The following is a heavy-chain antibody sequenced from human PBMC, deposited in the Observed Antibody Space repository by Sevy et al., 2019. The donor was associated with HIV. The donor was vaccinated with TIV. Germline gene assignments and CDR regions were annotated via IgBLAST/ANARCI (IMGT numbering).Heavy chain of an antibody. CDR1: GGSITSLY. V-gene: IGHV4-59*08. D-gene: IGHD1-26*01. Sequence: GSLRLSCTVSGGSITSLYWNWIRQPPGKGLEWIANIYYNGHINYNPSLKSRVTLSLDTSKDQFSLRLSSVTAADTAMYYCSGENAWGRGYSWGQGTLVTVSS. J-gene: IGHJ4*02. CDR2: IYYNGHI. CDR3: SGENAWGRGYS.